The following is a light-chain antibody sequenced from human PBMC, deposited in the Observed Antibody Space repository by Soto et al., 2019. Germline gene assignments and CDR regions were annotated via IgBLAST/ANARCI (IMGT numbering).Light chain of an antibody. CDR3: CSYAGGDALGVV. V-gene: IGLV2-11*01. CDR2: DVN. CDR1: SSDVGGYNY. Sequence: QSALTQPRSVSGSPGQSVTISCTGTSSDVGGYNYVSWYQQHPGKAPQLMIYDVNERPSGVPDRFSGSKSGNTASLTITGLQAEDEADYYCCSYAGGDALGVVFGGGTKLTVL. J-gene: IGLJ2*01.